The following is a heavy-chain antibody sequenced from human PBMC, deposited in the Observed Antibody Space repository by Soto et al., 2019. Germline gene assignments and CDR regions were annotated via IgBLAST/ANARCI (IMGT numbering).Heavy chain of an antibody. CDR3: ARYYYSLGWYCSDY. J-gene: IGHJ4*02. CDR1: GFTFSSYG. D-gene: IGHD6-19*01. Sequence: QVQLVESGGGVVQPGRSLRLSCAASGFTFSSYGMHWVRQAPGKGLEWVAVIWYDGSNKYYADSVKGRFTISRDNSKNTLYLQKNSLRAEDTAVYYCARYYYSLGWYCSDYWGQGTLVTVSS. V-gene: IGHV3-33*01. CDR2: IWYDGSNK.